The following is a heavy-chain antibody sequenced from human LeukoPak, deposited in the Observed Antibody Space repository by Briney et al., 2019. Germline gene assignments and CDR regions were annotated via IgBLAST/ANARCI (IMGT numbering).Heavy chain of an antibody. CDR1: GCTFTSYD. V-gene: IGHV1-8*03. CDR3: ASSTPYSSGWDAFDI. CDR2: MNPNSGNT. D-gene: IGHD6-19*01. Sequence: ASVKVSCKASGCTFTSYDINWVRQATGQGLEWMGWMNPNSGNTGCAQKFQGRVTFTRNTSISTAYMELSSLRSEDTAVYYCASSTPYSSGWDAFDIWGQGTMVTVSS. J-gene: IGHJ3*02.